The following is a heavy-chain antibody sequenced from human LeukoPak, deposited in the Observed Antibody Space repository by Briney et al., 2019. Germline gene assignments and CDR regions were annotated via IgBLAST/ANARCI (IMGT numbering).Heavy chain of an antibody. Sequence: GGSLRLSCAASGFTFSSYGMHWVRQAPGKGLEWVAFIWSDGSNKYYADSVKGRFTISRDNSKNTLYLQMNSLRAEDTAVYYCAKIAETRRGAFDIWGQGTMVTVSS. J-gene: IGHJ3*02. D-gene: IGHD2-21*01. CDR2: IWSDGSNK. CDR3: AKIAETRRGAFDI. V-gene: IGHV3-30*02. CDR1: GFTFSSYG.